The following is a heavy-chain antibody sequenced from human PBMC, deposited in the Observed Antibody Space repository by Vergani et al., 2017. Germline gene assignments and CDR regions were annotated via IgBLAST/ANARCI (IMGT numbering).Heavy chain of an antibody. V-gene: IGHV3-33*01. J-gene: IGHJ4*02. CDR2: IWYDGSNK. CDR1: GFTFSSYG. Sequence: QVQLVESGGGVVQPGRSLRLSCAASGFTFSSYGMHWVRQAPGKGREWVAVIWYDGSNKCYADSVKGRFTISRDNSKNTLYLQMNSLRAEDTAVYYCARARECWTYSGYYLDYWSQGTLVTVSS. D-gene: IGHD5-12*01. CDR3: ARARECWTYSGYYLDY.